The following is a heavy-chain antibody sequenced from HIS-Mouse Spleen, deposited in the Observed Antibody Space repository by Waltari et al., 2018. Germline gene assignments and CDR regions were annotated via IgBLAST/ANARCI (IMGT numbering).Heavy chain of an antibody. CDR1: GGPFSSYA. CDR3: ARWGGLGSLDAFDI. J-gene: IGHJ3*02. CDR2: IIPILGIA. D-gene: IGHD2-21*02. Sequence: QVQLVQSGAEVKTPGSSVTFSCKASGGPFSSYAISWVRQAPGQGLEWMGRIIPILGIANYAQKFQGRVTITADKSTSTAYMELSSLRSEDTAVYYCARWGGLGSLDAFDIWGQGTMVTVSS. V-gene: IGHV1-69*04.